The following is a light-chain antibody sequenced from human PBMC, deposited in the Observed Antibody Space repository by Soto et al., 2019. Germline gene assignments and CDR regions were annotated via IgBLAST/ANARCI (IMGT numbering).Light chain of an antibody. J-gene: IGLJ2*01. CDR1: SSNIGSNT. CDR2: SNN. V-gene: IGLV1-44*01. CDR3: SSWDDSRNGVV. Sequence: QSVLTQPPSASGTPGQRVTISCSGSSSNIGSNTVNWYQQLQGTAPKLLIYSNNQRPSGVPDRFSGSKSGTSASLAISGLQSEDEADYYCSSWDDSRNGVVFGGGTKLTVL.